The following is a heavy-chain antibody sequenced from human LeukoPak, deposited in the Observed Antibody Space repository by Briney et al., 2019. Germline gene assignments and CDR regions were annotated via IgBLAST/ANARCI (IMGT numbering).Heavy chain of an antibody. D-gene: IGHD3-22*01. V-gene: IGHV3-73*01. J-gene: IGHJ4*02. Sequence: GGSLRLSCAASGFTFSGSAMHWVRQAPGKGLEWVSRIRSKANSYATAYAASGKGRFTISIADSKDKAYLQMNRLKTKDTAVYYCTRRGDYYDSSGYYYVTPDFDYWGQGTLVTVSS. CDR1: GFTFSGSA. CDR2: IRSKANSYAT. CDR3: TRRGDYYDSSGYYYVTPDFDY.